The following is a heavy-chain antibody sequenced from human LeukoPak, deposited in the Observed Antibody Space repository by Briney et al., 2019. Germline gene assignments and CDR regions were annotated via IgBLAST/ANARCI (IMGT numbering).Heavy chain of an antibody. V-gene: IGHV3-30-3*01. CDR2: ISFDGNNK. CDR3: ARGAMVRGVQGSYFDY. J-gene: IGHJ4*02. Sequence: GRSLRVSCAASGFTFSSYAMHWVRQAPGKGLEWVAVISFDGNNKYYADSVKGRFTFSRDNSMNTLYLQMNSLRAEDTAVYYCARGAMVRGVQGSYFDYWGRGTLVTVSS. D-gene: IGHD3-10*01. CDR1: GFTFSSYA.